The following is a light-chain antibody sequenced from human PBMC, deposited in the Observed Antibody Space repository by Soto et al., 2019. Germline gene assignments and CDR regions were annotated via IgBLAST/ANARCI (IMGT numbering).Light chain of an antibody. Sequence: QSVLTQPPSVSGAPGQRVTISCTGNNSNLGAGYNYVSWYQQYPGKAPKLMIYEVSNRPSGVSNRFSGSKSGNTASLTISGLQAEDEADYYCSSYTSSSTYVFGTGTKVTVL. CDR1: NSNLGAGYNY. V-gene: IGLV2-14*01. CDR2: EVS. J-gene: IGLJ1*01. CDR3: SSYTSSSTYV.